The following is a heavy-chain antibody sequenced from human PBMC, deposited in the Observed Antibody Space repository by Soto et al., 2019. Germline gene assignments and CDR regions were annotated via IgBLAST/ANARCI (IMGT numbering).Heavy chain of an antibody. CDR3: ASLQTVTTTDYCYGMDV. CDR2: IIPIFGTA. CDR1: GGTFSSYA. V-gene: IGHV1-69*01. D-gene: IGHD4-17*01. Sequence: QVQLVQSGAEVKKPGSSVKVSCKASGGTFSSYAISWVRQAPGQGLEWMGGIIPIFGTANYAQKFQGRVTITADESTSTAYMELSSLRSEDTAVYYCASLQTVTTTDYCYGMDVWGQGTTVTVSS. J-gene: IGHJ6*02.